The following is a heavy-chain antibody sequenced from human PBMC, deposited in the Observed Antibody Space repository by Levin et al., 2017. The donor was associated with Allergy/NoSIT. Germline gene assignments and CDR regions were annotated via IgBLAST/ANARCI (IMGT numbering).Heavy chain of an antibody. V-gene: IGHV4-59*08. D-gene: IGHD2-2*01. CDR1: GGSISSSY. CDR3: ARSAHVTVIPAAIFAFDP. J-gene: IGHJ5*02. Sequence: TSQTLSLPCTVSGGSISSSYWSWLRQSPGKRPEWIGYIHYTGYTNYSPSLKSRVTISLDTSKNQFSLKLTSVTAADTAVYSCARSAHVTVIPAAIFAFDPWGQGILVTVSS. CDR2: IHYTGYT.